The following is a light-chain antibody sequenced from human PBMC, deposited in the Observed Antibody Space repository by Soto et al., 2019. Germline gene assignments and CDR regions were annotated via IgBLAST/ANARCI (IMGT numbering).Light chain of an antibody. CDR2: DVN. J-gene: IGLJ2*01. V-gene: IGLV2-23*02. Sequence: QSALTQPASVSGSPGQSITISCTGSRSDVGSYNLVSWYQRHPGKAPKLMIYDVNKRPSGVSNRFSGSKSGNTASLTISGLQPEDEADYYCCSYAGSSTVIFVGGTKLTVL. CDR3: CSYAGSSTVI. CDR1: RSDVGSYNL.